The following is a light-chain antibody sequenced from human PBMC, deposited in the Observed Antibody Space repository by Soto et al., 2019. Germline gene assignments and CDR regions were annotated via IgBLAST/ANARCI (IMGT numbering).Light chain of an antibody. CDR2: KVS. CDR1: QSLVSSDGNTY. J-gene: IGKJ2*01. V-gene: IGKV2-30*01. Sequence: DVVMTQSPLSLPVTLGQPASISCTSSQSLVSSDGNTYLHWFQQRPGQSPRRLIHKVSNRDSGVPDRFSGSGSGTDFTLKISRVEADDVGVYYCMQGTLWPPGYTFGQGTKLEIK. CDR3: MQGTLWPPGYT.